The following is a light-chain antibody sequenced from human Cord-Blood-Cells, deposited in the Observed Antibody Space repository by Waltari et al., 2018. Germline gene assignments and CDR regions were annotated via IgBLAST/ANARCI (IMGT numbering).Light chain of an antibody. J-gene: IGKJ4*01. CDR2: LGS. V-gene: IGKV2-28*01. CDR1: QSLLHSNGYNY. Sequence: VMNQSPLSLPVTPGEPASIPCMSSQSLLHSNGYNYLDWYLQKPGQSPQLLIYLGSNRASGVPDRFSGSGSGTDFTLKISRVEAEDVGVYYCMQALQTPLTFGGGTKVEIK. CDR3: MQALQTPLT.